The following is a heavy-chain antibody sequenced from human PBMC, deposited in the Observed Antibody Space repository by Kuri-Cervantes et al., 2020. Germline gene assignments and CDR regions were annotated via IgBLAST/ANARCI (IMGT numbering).Heavy chain of an antibody. CDR2: ISSSGASI. V-gene: IGHV3-21*01. CDR1: GFTFPNYA. CDR3: ARDPSVDTAMVTGWYFDL. J-gene: IGHJ2*01. D-gene: IGHD5-18*01. Sequence: GGSLRLSCAASGFTFPNYAMNWVRQAPGTGLEWVSSISSSGASIYYADSLRGRFTMSRDNSKNTLYLQMNSLRAEDTAVYYCARDPSVDTAMVTGWYFDLWGRGTLVTVSS.